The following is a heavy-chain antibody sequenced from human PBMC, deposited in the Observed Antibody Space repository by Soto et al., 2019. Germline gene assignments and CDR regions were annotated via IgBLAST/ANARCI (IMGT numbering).Heavy chain of an antibody. V-gene: IGHV1-69*13. Sequence: SVKVSCKAAGGTFSSYAISWVRQAPGQGLEWMGGIIPIFGTANYAQKFQGRVTITADESTSTAYMELSSLRSEDTAVYYCATDRGRRYFDYWGQGTLVTVSS. D-gene: IGHD1-1*01. J-gene: IGHJ4*02. CDR2: IIPIFGTA. CDR1: GGTFSSYA. CDR3: ATDRGRRYFDY.